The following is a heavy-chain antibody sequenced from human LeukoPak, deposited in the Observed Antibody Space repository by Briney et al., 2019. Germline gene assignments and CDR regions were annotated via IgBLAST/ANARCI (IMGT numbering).Heavy chain of an antibody. CDR1: GFTFSSYA. J-gene: IGHJ5*02. Sequence: GASLRLSCAASGFTFSSYAMSWVRQAPGKGLEWVSVISGSGGSTYYADSVKGRFTISRDNSKNTLYLQMNSLRAEDTAVYYCAKDQTYDFWSGSPVWFDPWGQGTLVTVSS. D-gene: IGHD3-3*01. CDR2: ISGSGGST. CDR3: AKDQTYDFWSGSPVWFDP. V-gene: IGHV3-23*01.